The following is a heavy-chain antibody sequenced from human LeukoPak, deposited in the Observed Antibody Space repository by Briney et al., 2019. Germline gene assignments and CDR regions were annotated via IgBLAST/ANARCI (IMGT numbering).Heavy chain of an antibody. CDR1: GFSISSYG. D-gene: IGHD3-10*01. J-gene: IGHJ4*02. CDR2: ISGSGGST. V-gene: IGHV3-23*01. CDR3: AKDHGRDYYGSGRYDY. Sequence: GGSLRLSCAASGFSISSYGMSWVRQAPGKGLEWVSAISGSGGSTYYADSVKGRFTISRDNSKNTLYLQMNSLRAEDTAVYYCAKDHGRDYYGSGRYDYWGQGTLVTVSS.